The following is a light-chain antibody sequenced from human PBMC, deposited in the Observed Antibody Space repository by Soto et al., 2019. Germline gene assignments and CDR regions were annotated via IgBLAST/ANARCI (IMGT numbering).Light chain of an antibody. V-gene: IGKV1-39*01. J-gene: IGKJ1*01. CDR2: GAS. CDR1: QSIGGY. CDR3: QQSYITPWT. Sequence: DIQMTQSPSSLSPSVGDRVTITCRASQSIGGYLNWYQQKPGKAPKLLIYGASSLQSGVPSRFSGSGSGTDFTLTISSLQPEDFATYCCQQSYITPWTFGQGTKVEIK.